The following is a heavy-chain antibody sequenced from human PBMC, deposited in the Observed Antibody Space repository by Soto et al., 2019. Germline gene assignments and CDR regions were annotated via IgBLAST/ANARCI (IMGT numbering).Heavy chain of an antibody. Sequence: QVQLQQWGAGLLKPSETLSLTCAVYGGSFSGYYWSWIRQPPGKGLEWIGEINHSGSTNYNPSLKSRVTIAVDTSKNQFPLRLRSVTAADTAVYYCARGGLRVSYCSSTSCYRSPRNWFDPWGQGTLVTVSS. CDR2: INHSGST. J-gene: IGHJ5*02. CDR1: GGSFSGYY. V-gene: IGHV4-34*01. CDR3: ARGGLRVSYCSSTSCYRSPRNWFDP. D-gene: IGHD2-2*02.